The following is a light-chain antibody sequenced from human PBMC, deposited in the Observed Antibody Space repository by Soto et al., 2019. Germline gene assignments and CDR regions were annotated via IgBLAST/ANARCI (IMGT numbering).Light chain of an antibody. V-gene: IGLV1-44*01. Sequence: QSVLTPPPSASGTPGQRVTISCSGSSSNIGSDIVNWYQQLPGTAPKLLIYSNNQRPSGVPDRFSGSKSGTSASLAISGLQSEDEADYYCAAWDGSLNGWVFGGGTKLTVL. CDR3: AAWDGSLNGWV. CDR2: SNN. CDR1: SSNIGSDI. J-gene: IGLJ3*02.